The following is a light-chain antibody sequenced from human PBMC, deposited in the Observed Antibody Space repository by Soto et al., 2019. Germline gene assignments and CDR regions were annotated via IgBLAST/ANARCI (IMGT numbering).Light chain of an antibody. CDR3: QQYNNWPPDRT. J-gene: IGKJ1*01. CDR1: QSVGSN. V-gene: IGKV3-15*01. CDR2: GAS. Sequence: EIVMTQSPATLSVSPGERATLSCRASQSVGSNLAWYQQKPGQAPRLLIYGASTRATGIPARFSGSGSGTELTLPISSLQSEDFAIYFCQQYNNWPPDRTFGQGTKVEIK.